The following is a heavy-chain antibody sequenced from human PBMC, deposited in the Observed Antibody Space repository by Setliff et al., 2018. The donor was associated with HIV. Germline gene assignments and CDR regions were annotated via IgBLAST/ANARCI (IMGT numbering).Heavy chain of an antibody. CDR2: IYYRVNS. CDR3: ARGGSMTTLNN. CDR1: GVSITGHY. V-gene: IGHV4-59*11. D-gene: IGHD4-4*01. Sequence: PSETLSLTCAVSGVSITGHYWSWMRQPPGKGLEWIGFIYYRVNSNINPSLKSRVTISIDASKNQFSLKLSSVTAADTAFYYCARGGSMTTLNNWGQGTLVTVSS. J-gene: IGHJ4*02.